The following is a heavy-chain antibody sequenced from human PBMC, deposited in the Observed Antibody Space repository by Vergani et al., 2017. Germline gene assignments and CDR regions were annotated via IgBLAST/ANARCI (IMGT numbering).Heavy chain of an antibody. CDR1: GYSFTSYW. D-gene: IGHD1-26*01. V-gene: IGHV5-51*01. J-gene: IGHJ4*02. CDR2: IYPGDSDT. Sequence: EVQLVQSGAEVKKPGESLKISCKGSGYSFTSYWIGWVRQMPGKGLEWMGIIYPGDSDTRYSPSFQGQVTISADKSISTAYLQWSSLKASDTAMYYCAIHRPPWELLLGTAGYFDYWGQGTLVTVSS. CDR3: AIHRPPWELLLGTAGYFDY.